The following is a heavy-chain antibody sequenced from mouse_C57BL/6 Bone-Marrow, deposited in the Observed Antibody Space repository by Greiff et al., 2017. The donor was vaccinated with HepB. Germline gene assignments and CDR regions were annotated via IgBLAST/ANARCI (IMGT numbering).Heavy chain of an antibody. CDR2: IYPRSGNT. V-gene: IGHV1-81*01. CDR3: APKGYYYGSSYDFDY. CDR1: GYTFTSHG. J-gene: IGHJ2*01. Sequence: QVQLQQSGAELARPGASVKLSCKASGYTFTSHGISWVKQRTGQGLEWIGEIYPRSGNTYYNEKFKGKATLTADKSSSTAYLELRSLTSEDSAVYFCAPKGYYYGSSYDFDYWGQGTTLTVSS. D-gene: IGHD1-1*01.